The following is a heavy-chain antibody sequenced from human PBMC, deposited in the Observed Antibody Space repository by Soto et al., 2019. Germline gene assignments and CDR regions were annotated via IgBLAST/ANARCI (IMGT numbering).Heavy chain of an antibody. CDR1: GCSLSNYY. J-gene: IGHJ4*02. V-gene: IGHV4-59*01. D-gene: IGHD6-19*01. CDR3: ARDRGSGWLTFDY. Sequence: SEDPVPHLTCPGCSLSNYYWGLVRTPPGKGLEWIGYIYYSGSTNYNPSLKSRVTISVDTSKNQFSLKLTSVTAADTAVYYCARDRGSGWLTFDYWGQGTLVTVSS. CDR2: IYYSGST.